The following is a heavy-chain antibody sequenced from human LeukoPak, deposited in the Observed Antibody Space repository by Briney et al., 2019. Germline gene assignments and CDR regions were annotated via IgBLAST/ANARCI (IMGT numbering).Heavy chain of an antibody. CDR1: VYTFTDSY. V-gene: IGHV1-2*02. CDR2: INPKSGGT. CDR3: ARYITGYHV. Sequence: ASVNVSCKASVYTFTDSYVHWLRQAPGQGREWMGWINPKSGGTNYAQKFQGRITLTRDTSITTAYMEPSRLRSDDTAVYYCARYITGYHVWGQGTMVTVS. D-gene: IGHD3-9*01. J-gene: IGHJ3*01.